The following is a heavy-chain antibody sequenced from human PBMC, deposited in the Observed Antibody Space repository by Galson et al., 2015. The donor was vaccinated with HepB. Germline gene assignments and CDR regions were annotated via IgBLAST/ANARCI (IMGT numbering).Heavy chain of an antibody. D-gene: IGHD3-3*01. CDR2: ISYDGSNK. CDR3: ARDAGDYDFWPRFDP. J-gene: IGHJ5*02. V-gene: IGHV3-30-3*01. Sequence: SLRLSCAASGFTFSSYAMHWVRQAPGKGLEWVAVISYDGSNKYYADSVKGRFTISRDNAKNTLYLQMNSLRAEDTAVYYCARDAGDYDFWPRFDPWGQGTLVTVSS. CDR1: GFTFSSYA.